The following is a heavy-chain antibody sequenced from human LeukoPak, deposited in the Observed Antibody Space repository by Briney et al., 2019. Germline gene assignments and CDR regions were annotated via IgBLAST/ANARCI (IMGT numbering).Heavy chain of an antibody. CDR3: ARGRMVRGVIHYYYYMDV. D-gene: IGHD3-10*01. CDR2: ISSSSSYI. J-gene: IGHJ6*03. Sequence: GGSLRLSCAASGFTFSSYSMNWVRQAPGKGLEWVSSISSSSSYIYYADSVKGRFTISRDNAKNSLYSQMNSLRAEDTALYYCARGRMVRGVIHYYYYMDVWGKGTTVTVSS. CDR1: GFTFSSYS. V-gene: IGHV3-21*04.